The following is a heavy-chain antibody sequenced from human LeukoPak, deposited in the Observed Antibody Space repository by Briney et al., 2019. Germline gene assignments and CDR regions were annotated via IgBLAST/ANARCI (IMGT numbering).Heavy chain of an antibody. CDR2: IYTSGST. V-gene: IGHV4-61*02. CDR1: GGSISSGSYY. D-gene: IGHD6-19*01. CDR3: ARGGYSSGWYWDYFDY. J-gene: IGHJ4*02. Sequence: PSQTLSLTCTVSGGSISSGSYYWSWLRQPAGKGLEWIGRIYTSGSTNYNPSLKSRVTISVDTSKNQFSLKLSSVTAADTAVYYCARGGYSSGWYWDYFDYWGQGTLVTVSS.